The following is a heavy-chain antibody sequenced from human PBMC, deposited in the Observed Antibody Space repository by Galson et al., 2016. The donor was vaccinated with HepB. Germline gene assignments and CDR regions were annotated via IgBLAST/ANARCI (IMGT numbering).Heavy chain of an antibody. D-gene: IGHD1-26*01. CDR3: ARGILGTTATMSFDY. CDR1: GATISNDYW. CDR2: IYQTGTA. V-gene: IGHV4-4*02. Sequence: ETLSLTCAVSGATISNDYWWSWVRQSPEKGFEWLGEIYQTGTANYNPSFTRRATISVDTSKNEISLRLDSVTAADTAVYYWARGILGTTATMSFDYWGQGTPVSVSS. J-gene: IGHJ4*02.